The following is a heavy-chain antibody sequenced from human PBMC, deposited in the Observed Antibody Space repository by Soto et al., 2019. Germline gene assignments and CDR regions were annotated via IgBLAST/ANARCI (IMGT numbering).Heavy chain of an antibody. D-gene: IGHD7-27*01. CDR2: ISSDGTSK. Sequence: PGGSLRLSCAASGFTFPNFALHWIRQAPGEGLEWVAYISSDGTSKYYADSVKGRFSISSDNFKDTLFLQTNTLRPEDTAVYSCQTSPTPGAGPSKVYYGVDVWGQGTTVTVSS. V-gene: IGHV3-30-3*01. CDR1: GFTFPNFA. CDR3: QTSPTPGAGPSKVYYGVDV. J-gene: IGHJ6*02.